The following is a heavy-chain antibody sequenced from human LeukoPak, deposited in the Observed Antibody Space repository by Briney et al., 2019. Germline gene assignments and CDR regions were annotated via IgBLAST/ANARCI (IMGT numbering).Heavy chain of an antibody. D-gene: IGHD2-15*01. V-gene: IGHV4-39*01. CDR1: GGSISSSSYY. J-gene: IGHJ5*02. Sequence: SGPGLVKPSETLSLTCTVSGGSISSSSYYWGWIRQPPGKGLEWIGSIYYSGSTYYNPSLKSRVTISVDTSKNQFSLKLSSVTAADTAVYYCARQGLAHNWFDPWGQGTLVTVSS. CDR2: IYYSGST. CDR3: ARQGLAHNWFDP.